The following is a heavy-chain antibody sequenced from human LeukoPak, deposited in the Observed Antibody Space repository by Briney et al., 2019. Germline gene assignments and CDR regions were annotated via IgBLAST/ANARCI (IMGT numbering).Heavy chain of an antibody. Sequence: ASVKVSCKASGYTFTGYYMHWVRQAPGQGLEWMGWINPNSGGTNYAQKFQGWVTMTRDTSISTAYMELSRLRSDDTAVYYCARSPMVRGVTNWLDPWGQGTLVTVSS. CDR1: GYTFTGYY. V-gene: IGHV1-2*04. CDR3: ARSPMVRGVTNWLDP. J-gene: IGHJ5*02. D-gene: IGHD3-10*01. CDR2: INPNSGGT.